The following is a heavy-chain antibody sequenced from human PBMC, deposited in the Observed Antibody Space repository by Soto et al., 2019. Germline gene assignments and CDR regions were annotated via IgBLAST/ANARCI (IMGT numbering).Heavy chain of an antibody. CDR1: GYTFTSYG. D-gene: IGHD3-3*01. CDR3: ARTYYDFWSGYHDMDWFDP. J-gene: IGHJ5*02. Sequence: ASVKVSCKASGYTFTSYGISWVRQAPGQGLEWMGWISAYNGNTNYAQKLQGRVTMTTDTSTSTAYMELRSLRSDDTAVYYCARTYYDFWSGYHDMDWFDPWGQGTLVTVSS. V-gene: IGHV1-18*01. CDR2: ISAYNGNT.